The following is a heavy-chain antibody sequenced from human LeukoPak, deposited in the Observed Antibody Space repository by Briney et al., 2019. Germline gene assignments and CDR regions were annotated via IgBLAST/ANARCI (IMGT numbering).Heavy chain of an antibody. V-gene: IGHV4-39*01. Sequence: PSQTLSLTCTVSGGSISSSSYYWGWIRQPPGKGLEWIGSIYYSGSTYYNPSLKSRVTISVDTSKNQFSLKLSSVTAADTAAYYCARVGSFDYWGQGTLVTVSS. CDR2: IYYSGST. J-gene: IGHJ4*02. CDR3: ARVGSFDY. CDR1: GGSISSSSYY. D-gene: IGHD1-26*01.